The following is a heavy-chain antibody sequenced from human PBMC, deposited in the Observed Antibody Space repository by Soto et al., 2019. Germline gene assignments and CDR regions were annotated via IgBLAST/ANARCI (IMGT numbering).Heavy chain of an antibody. CDR1: FTSYD. V-gene: IGHV1-8*01. CDR2: MNPNSGDT. Sequence: QVQLVQSGAEVKKPGASVKVSCTFTSYDINWVRQAPGQGLECMAWMNPNSGDTRHAQKLQGRVTMTRNTSSFTAYMELSSLRSEDTAVYYCARGPGSSDWRFSYYYMDVWGQGTTVTVSS. J-gene: IGHJ6*02. CDR3: ARGPGSSDWRFSYYYMDV. D-gene: IGHD6-19*01.